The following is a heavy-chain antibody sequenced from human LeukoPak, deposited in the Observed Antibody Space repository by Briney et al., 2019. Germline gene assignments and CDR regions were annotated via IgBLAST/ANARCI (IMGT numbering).Heavy chain of an antibody. J-gene: IGHJ4*02. CDR3: ARDSSTAARPTRFDY. CDR1: GFTFSSYS. CDR2: ISSSSSYI. Sequence: GGSLRLSCAASGFTFSSYSMNWVRQAPGKGLEWVSSISSSSSYIYYADSVKGRFTISRDNAKNSLYLQMNSLRAEDTAVYYCARDSSTAARPTRFDYWGQGTLVTVSS. D-gene: IGHD6-6*01. V-gene: IGHV3-21*01.